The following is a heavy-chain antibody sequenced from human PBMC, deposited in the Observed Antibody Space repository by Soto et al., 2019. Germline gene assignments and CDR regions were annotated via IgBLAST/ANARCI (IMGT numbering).Heavy chain of an antibody. CDR1: GGSFSGYY. V-gene: IGHV4-34*01. Sequence: SETLSLTCAVYGGSFSGYYWNWIRQPPGKGLDWIGEINHSGGTNYNPSLKSRVTMSVDTSKNQFSLKLSSVTAADTAVYYCATKQALRRYSSGWYCFGYWGQGALVTVSS. J-gene: IGHJ4*02. CDR2: INHSGGT. D-gene: IGHD6-19*01. CDR3: ATKQALRRYSSGWYCFGY.